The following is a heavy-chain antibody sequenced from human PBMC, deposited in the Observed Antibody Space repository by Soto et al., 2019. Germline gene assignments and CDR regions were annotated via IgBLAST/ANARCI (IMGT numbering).Heavy chain of an antibody. V-gene: IGHV3-9*01. CDR3: AKETGNWNDGTSYSFDY. CDR1: GFTFDDYA. J-gene: IGHJ4*02. D-gene: IGHD1-1*01. Sequence: EVHLVESGGGLVQPGRSLRLSCAASGFTFDDYAMHWVRQAPGKGLEWVSVISWNSGNVGYADSVKGRFTISRDNAKNSLYLQMNSLRPEDTALYYCAKETGNWNDGTSYSFDYWGQGTLVTVSS. CDR2: ISWNSGNV.